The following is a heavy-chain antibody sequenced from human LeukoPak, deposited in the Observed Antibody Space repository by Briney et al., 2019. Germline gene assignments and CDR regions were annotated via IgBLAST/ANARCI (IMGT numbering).Heavy chain of an antibody. V-gene: IGHV1-46*01. CDR2: INPSGGST. J-gene: IGHJ5*02. CDR1: GYTFTSYY. Sequence: ASVKVSCKASGYTFTSYYMHWVRQAPGQGLEWMGIINPSGGSTSYAQKFQGRVTMTRDTSTSTVYMELRSLRSDDTAVYYCARGLWDDRPKYNWFDPWGQGTLVTVSS. CDR3: ARGLWDDRPKYNWFDP. D-gene: IGHD3-16*01.